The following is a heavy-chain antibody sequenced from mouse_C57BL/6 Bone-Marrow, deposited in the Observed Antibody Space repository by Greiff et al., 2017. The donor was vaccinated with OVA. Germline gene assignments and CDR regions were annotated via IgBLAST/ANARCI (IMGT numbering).Heavy chain of an antibody. V-gene: IGHV1-64*01. CDR2: IHPNSGST. CDR3: ARVTTVLGDY. D-gene: IGHD1-1*01. CDR1: GYTFTSYW. Sequence: LQQPGAELVKPGASVKLSCKASGYTFTSYWMHWVKQRPGQGLEWIGMIHPNSGSTNYNEKFKSKATLTVDKSSSTAYMQLSSLTSEDSAVYYCARVTTVLGDYWGQGTTLTVSS. J-gene: IGHJ2*01.